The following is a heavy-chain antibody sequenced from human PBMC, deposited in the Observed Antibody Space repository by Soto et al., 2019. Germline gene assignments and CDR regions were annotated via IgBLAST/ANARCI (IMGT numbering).Heavy chain of an antibody. D-gene: IGHD1-26*01. J-gene: IGHJ6*02. CDR3: AAGDSGSLGDYYYYGMDV. Sequence: ASVKVSCKASGFTFTSSAVQWVRQARGQRLEWIGWIVVGSGNTNYAQKFQERVTITRDMSTSTAYMELSSLRSEDTAVYYCAAGDSGSLGDYYYYGMDVWGQGTTVTVSS. V-gene: IGHV1-58*01. CDR2: IVVGSGNT. CDR1: GFTFTSSA.